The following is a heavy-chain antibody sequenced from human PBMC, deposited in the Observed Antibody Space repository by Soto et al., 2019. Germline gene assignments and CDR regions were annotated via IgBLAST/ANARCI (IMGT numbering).Heavy chain of an antibody. Sequence: PSETLSLTCTVSGVSISSYYWIWIRQPPGKGLEWIGYIYYSGSTNYNPSLKSRVTISVDTSKNQFSLKLSSVTAADTAVYYCARDRYDFWSGYYTGFFDYWGQGTLVTVSS. V-gene: IGHV4-59*01. CDR3: ARDRYDFWSGYYTGFFDY. CDR1: GVSISSYY. J-gene: IGHJ4*02. D-gene: IGHD3-3*01. CDR2: IYYSGST.